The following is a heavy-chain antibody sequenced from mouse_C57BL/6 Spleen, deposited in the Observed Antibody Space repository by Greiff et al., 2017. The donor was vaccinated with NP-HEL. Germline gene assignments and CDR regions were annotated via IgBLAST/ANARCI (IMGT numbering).Heavy chain of an antibody. CDR3: ARSAHFDY. Sequence: VQLQQSGAELARPGASVKLSCKASGYTFTSYGISWVKQRTGQGLEWIGEIYPRSGNTYYTEKFKGKATLTADKSSTSAYMELSSLTSEDSAVYFCARSAHFDYWGQGTTLTVSS. D-gene: IGHD1-3*01. J-gene: IGHJ2*01. V-gene: IGHV1-81*01. CDR2: IYPRSGNT. CDR1: GYTFTSYG.